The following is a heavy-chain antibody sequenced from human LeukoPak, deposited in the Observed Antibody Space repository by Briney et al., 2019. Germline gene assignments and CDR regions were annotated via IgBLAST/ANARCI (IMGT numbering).Heavy chain of an antibody. CDR3: AKDFMITFGGVIAPIGN. CDR2: ISYDGSNK. J-gene: IGHJ1*01. Sequence: GGSLRLSCATSGFTFGDFPMSWVRQAPGKGLEWVAVISYDGSNKYYADSVKGRFTISRDNSKNTLYLQMNSLRAEDTAVYYCAKDFMITFGGVIAPIGNWGQGTLVAVSS. CDR1: GFTFGDFP. V-gene: IGHV3-30*04. D-gene: IGHD3-16*02.